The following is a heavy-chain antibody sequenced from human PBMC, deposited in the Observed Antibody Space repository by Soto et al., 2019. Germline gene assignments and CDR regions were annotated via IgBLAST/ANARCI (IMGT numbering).Heavy chain of an antibody. J-gene: IGHJ4*02. D-gene: IGHD6-19*01. V-gene: IGHV1-18*04. CDR1: GYTFTSYG. CDR2: ISAYNDNT. Sequence: QVQLVQSGNEVKKPGASVKVSCKASGYTFTSYGISWVRQAPGRGLEWMGWISAYNDNTNYAQKLQGRVTMTTETSTSTAYMEVRSLRSDDTAVYYWARDSFGIAVAFLDYWGQGTLVTVSS. CDR3: ARDSFGIAVAFLDY.